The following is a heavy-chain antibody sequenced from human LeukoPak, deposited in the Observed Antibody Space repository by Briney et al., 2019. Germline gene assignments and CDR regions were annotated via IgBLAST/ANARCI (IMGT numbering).Heavy chain of an antibody. Sequence: GSLRLSCVASGFTFDDYGMSWVRQAPGKGLGWVSVIYSGRSTNYADSVKGRFTISSDNSKNTLYLQMKSLRAEDTAVYDCSRDPERGAFDIWGQGTMVTVSS. CDR3: SRDPERGAFDI. J-gene: IGHJ3*02. CDR1: GFTFDDYG. V-gene: IGHV3-66*01. CDR2: IYSGRST.